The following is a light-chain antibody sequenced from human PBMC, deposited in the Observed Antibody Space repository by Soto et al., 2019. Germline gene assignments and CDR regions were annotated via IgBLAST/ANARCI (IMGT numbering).Light chain of an antibody. CDR1: QSVNLN. J-gene: IGKJ3*01. CDR3: HPYNSWPRGT. CDR2: GAS. Sequence: EIMMTQSQGTLSVSPGEGDTLSCTASQSVNLNLAWYQQKPGQPPRLLLYGASIRATGIPVRFRGSGSGTEFTLTISSLQSEDSEVYYFHPYNSWPRGTFGPWTKVEIK. V-gene: IGKV3-15*01.